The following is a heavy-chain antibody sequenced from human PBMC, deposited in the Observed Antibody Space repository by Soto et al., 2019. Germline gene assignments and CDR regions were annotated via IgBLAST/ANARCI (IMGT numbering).Heavy chain of an antibody. Sequence: QVQLVQSGAEVKKPGSSVKVSCKASGGTFSSYTISWVRQAPGQGLEWMGRIIPILGIANYAQKFQGRVTITADKSTSTAHMELSSLRSEDTAVYYCARGRIAAAGTSWFDPWGQGTLVTVSS. CDR3: ARGRIAAAGTSWFDP. V-gene: IGHV1-69*02. CDR2: IIPILGIA. J-gene: IGHJ5*02. CDR1: GGTFSSYT. D-gene: IGHD6-13*01.